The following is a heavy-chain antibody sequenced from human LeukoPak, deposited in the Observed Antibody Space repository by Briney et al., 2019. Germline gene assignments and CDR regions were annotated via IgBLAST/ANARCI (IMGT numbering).Heavy chain of an antibody. CDR1: GDTLTTHP. D-gene: IGHD3-10*02. Sequence: ASVRVSRKASGDTLTTHPISWVRQAPGQGPEWMGRITPIFNKADYTPNFQGRVSFTVDRSTSTAYMEVHSLRSEDTAMYYCAREYPQGVVRGMSSAFDIWGQGTMVTVTS. V-gene: IGHV1-69*04. CDR2: ITPIFNKA. CDR3: AREYPQGVVRGMSSAFDI. J-gene: IGHJ3*02.